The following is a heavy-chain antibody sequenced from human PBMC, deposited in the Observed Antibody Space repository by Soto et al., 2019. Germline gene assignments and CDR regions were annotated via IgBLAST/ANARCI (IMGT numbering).Heavy chain of an antibody. V-gene: IGHV3-7*04. D-gene: IGHD6-6*01. CDR1: GFTFTIYW. CDR2: INQDGSVK. CDR3: ARVGYSSSAFDY. J-gene: IGHJ4*02. Sequence: EVQLVESGGGLVQAGESLRLSCAASGFTFTIYWMSWVRQAPGKGLEWVANINQDGSVKYYVDSLKGRFTISRDNAKNSLYLQMSSLRAEDTAVYYCARVGYSSSAFDYWGQGTLVTVSS.